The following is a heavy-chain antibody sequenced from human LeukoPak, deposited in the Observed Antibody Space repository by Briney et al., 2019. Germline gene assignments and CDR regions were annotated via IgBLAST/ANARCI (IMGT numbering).Heavy chain of an antibody. CDR2: INHSGST. CDR1: GGSFSCYN. D-gene: IGHD3-22*01. Sequence: SETLSLTCAVYGGSFSCYNWTWIRQPPGKGLEWIGEINHSGSTNYNPSLKSRVSISVDMSKNRSSLKVSFVTAADTAVYYCTRRNHHSSGYITLDYWGQGALVTVSS. J-gene: IGHJ4*02. V-gene: IGHV4-34*01. CDR3: TRRNHHSSGYITLDY.